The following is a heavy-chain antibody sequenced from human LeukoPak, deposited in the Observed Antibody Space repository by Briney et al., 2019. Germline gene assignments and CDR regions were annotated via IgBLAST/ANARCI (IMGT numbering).Heavy chain of an antibody. Sequence: SETLSLTCAVSGGSISSGGYSWSWIRQPPGKGLEWIGYIHHSGSTYYNPSLKSRVIISVDTSKNQFSLKLNSVTAADTAVYYCASYGSGSYRFDPWGQGTLVTVSS. J-gene: IGHJ5*02. CDR1: GGSISSGGYS. CDR3: ASYGSGSYRFDP. V-gene: IGHV4-30-2*05. D-gene: IGHD3-10*01. CDR2: IHHSGST.